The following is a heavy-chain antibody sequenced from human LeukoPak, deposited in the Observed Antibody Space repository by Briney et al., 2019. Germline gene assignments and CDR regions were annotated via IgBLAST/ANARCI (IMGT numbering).Heavy chain of an antibody. Sequence: GRSLSLSCEASGFTFSSYAMQWVRQPPGKGLEGVAVISYHGSNKYYADSVKGRFTISRDNSKNTLYLQMNSLRAEDTAVYYCARGGISSGSTWGQGTLVTVSS. CDR2: ISYHGSNK. D-gene: IGHD3-22*01. CDR1: GFTFSSYA. V-gene: IGHV3-30-3*01. J-gene: IGHJ5*02. CDR3: ARGGISSGST.